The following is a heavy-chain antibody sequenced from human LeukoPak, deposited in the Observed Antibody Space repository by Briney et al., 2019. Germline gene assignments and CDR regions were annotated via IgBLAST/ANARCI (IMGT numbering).Heavy chain of an antibody. CDR2: IYYSGSN. D-gene: IGHD3-10*01. CDR3: ATTPGPH. J-gene: IGHJ4*02. V-gene: IGHV4-59*01. Sequence: SETLSLTCTVSGGSISSYYWRWIRQPPGKGLEGIGYIYYSGSNNYNPSLKSQVTISVDTSKNQFSLKLNSVTAADTAVYYCATTPGPHWGQGTLVTVSS. CDR1: GGSISSYY.